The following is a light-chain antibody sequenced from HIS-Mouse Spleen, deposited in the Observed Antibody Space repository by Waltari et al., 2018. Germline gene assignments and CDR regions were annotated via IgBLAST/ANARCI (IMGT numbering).Light chain of an antibody. CDR1: QSVSSSY. CDR3: QQYGSSPWT. V-gene: IGKV3-20*01. CDR2: GAS. J-gene: IGKJ1*01. Sequence: EIVLTQSPGTLSLSPGERATLSCRASQSVSSSYLAWYQQKPGQAPRLLLYGASSRATGIPDRFSGSRSGTDFTLTISRLEPEDFAVYYCQQYGSSPWTFGQGTKVEIK.